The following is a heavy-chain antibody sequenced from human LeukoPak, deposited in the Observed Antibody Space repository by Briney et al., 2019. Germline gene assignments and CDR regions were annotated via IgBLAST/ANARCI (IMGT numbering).Heavy chain of an antibody. V-gene: IGHV1-69*13. CDR3: ASGSKYYDSSGDAFDI. D-gene: IGHD3-22*01. CDR1: GGMFSSYG. Sequence: SVKVSCKASGGMFSSYGISWVRQAPGQGLEWMGGIIPIFGTTNYAQKFQGRVTITADESTRTAYVELSSLRSEDTAVYYCASGSKYYDSSGDAFDIWGQGTMVTVSS. J-gene: IGHJ3*02. CDR2: IIPIFGTT.